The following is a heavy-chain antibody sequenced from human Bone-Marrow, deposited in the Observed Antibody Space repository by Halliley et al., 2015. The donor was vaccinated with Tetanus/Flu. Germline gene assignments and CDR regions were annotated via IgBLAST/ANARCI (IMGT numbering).Heavy chain of an antibody. Sequence: MQLVQSGAEVKKPGESLKISCKGSGYSFSNYWIGWVRQMPGKGLEWMGIIYPGDSDTTYSPSFQGQVTMSADKSITTAYLQWSSLKASDTAMYYCARLKTGVTITGTTWGYFDYWGQGTLVTVSS. D-gene: IGHD1-20*01. CDR2: IYPGDSDT. J-gene: IGHJ4*02. CDR3: ARLKTGVTITGTTWGYFDY. CDR1: GYSFSNYW. V-gene: IGHV5-51*01.